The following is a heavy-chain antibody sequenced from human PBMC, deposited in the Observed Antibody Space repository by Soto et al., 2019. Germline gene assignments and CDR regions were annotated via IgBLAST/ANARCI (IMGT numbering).Heavy chain of an antibody. CDR1: GGSISSSSYY. D-gene: IGHD6-13*01. CDR3: ARRSLAAAVRWPMDV. V-gene: IGHV4-39*01. J-gene: IGHJ6*03. Sequence: PSETLSLTCTVSGGSISSSSYYWGWIRQPPGKGLEWIGSIYYSGSTYYNPSLKSRVTISVDTSKNQFSLKLSSVTAADTAVYYCARRSLAAAVRWPMDVWGKGTTVTVSS. CDR2: IYYSGST.